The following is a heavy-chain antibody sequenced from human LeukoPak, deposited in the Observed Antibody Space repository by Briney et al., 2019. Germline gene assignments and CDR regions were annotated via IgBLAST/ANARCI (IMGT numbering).Heavy chain of an antibody. CDR1: GGTFSSYA. CDR2: ISVYNGNT. CDR3: ARDGPIVGATTH. V-gene: IGHV1-18*01. D-gene: IGHD1-26*01. J-gene: IGHJ4*02. Sequence: ASVKVSCKASGGTFSSYAISWVRQAPGQGLEWMGWISVYNGNTNYAQKLQGRVTMTTDTSTSTAYMELRSLRSDDTAVYYCARDGPIVGATTHWGQGTLVTVSS.